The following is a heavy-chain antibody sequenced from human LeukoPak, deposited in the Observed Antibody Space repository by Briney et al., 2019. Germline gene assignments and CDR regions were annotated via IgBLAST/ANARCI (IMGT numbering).Heavy chain of an antibody. D-gene: IGHD3-16*02. V-gene: IGHV1-18*01. J-gene: IGHJ4*02. CDR3: ARDMITFGGVIVYDY. CDR1: GYTFTSYG. Sequence: ASVKVSCKASGYTFTSYGISWVRQAPGQGLEWMGWISAYNGNTNYAQKLQGRVTMTTDTSTSTAYMELGSLRSDDTAVYYCARDMITFGGVIVYDYWGQGTLVTVSS. CDR2: ISAYNGNT.